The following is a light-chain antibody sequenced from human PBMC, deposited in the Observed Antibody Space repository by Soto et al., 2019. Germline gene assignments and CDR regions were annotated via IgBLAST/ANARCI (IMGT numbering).Light chain of an antibody. V-gene: IGLV1-40*01. Sequence: QSVLTQPPSVSEAPGQRVTISCTGSSSNIGAGYDVHWYQQRPGTAPKLLIYGNSNRPSGVPDRFSGSKSGTSASLAISGLQAEDEADYYCQSYDSSLSGVVFGGGTKVTVL. CDR1: SSNIGAGYD. J-gene: IGLJ2*01. CDR3: QSYDSSLSGVV. CDR2: GNS.